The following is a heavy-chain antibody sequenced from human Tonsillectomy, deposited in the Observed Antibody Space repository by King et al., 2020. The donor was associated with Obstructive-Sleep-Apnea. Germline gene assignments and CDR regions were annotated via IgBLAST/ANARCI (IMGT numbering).Heavy chain of an antibody. V-gene: IGHV4-30-4*01. J-gene: IGHJ4*02. Sequence: HVQLQESGPGLVKPSQTLSLTCTVSGGSISSGDYYWSWIRQPPGKGLGWIGYIYYSGSTYYNPSLKSRFTISVDTSKNQFSLKLSSVTAADTAVFYCARGTDIVVVPAARRVDYWGQGTLVTVSS. CDR3: ARGTDIVVVPAARRVDY. CDR1: GGSISSGDYY. CDR2: IYYSGST. D-gene: IGHD2-2*01.